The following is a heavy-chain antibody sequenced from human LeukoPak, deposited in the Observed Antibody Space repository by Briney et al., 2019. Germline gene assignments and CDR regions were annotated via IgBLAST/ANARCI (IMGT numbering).Heavy chain of an antibody. J-gene: IGHJ5*02. Sequence: SETLSLTCSVSGDSFSSSPEYWGWIRQPPGQVLEYNRSINYSESTYSDPPLKSLDIITVNTSNNQFSLQVTSMTAAASAVHYCSTLFVTGVDGRGWFHAWGQGTLVSASS. CDR1: GDSFSSSPEY. CDR2: INYSEST. V-gene: IGHV4-39*01. D-gene: IGHD1-14*01. CDR3: STLFVTGVDGRGWFHA.